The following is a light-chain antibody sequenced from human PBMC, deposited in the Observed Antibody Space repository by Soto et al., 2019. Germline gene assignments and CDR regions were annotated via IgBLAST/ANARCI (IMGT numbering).Light chain of an antibody. CDR2: DAS. CDR1: QNIGTN. V-gene: IGKV1-5*01. J-gene: IGKJ1*01. CDR3: QQHYTVSKN. Sequence: DIQMTQSPSTLSSFVGDIVTITCRANQNIGTNLAWYQLKPGKAPNILIHDASRWESGVPARFTGSGLGRDFTLTISSLQSDDFAAYFCQQHYTVSKNFGQGTRVGIK.